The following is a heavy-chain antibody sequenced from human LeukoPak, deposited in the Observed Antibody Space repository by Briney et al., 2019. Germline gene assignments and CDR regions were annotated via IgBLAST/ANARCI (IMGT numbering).Heavy chain of an antibody. CDR1: GFTFDDYA. CDR2: ISWNSGSI. D-gene: IGHD6-19*01. Sequence: PGRSLRLSCAASGFTFDDYAMHWVRQAPGKGLEWVSGISWNSGSIGYADSVEGRFTISRDNAKNSLYLQMNSLRAEDMALYYCAKSRGSGWYSYFQHWGQGTLVTVSS. CDR3: AKSRGSGWYSYFQH. J-gene: IGHJ1*01. V-gene: IGHV3-9*03.